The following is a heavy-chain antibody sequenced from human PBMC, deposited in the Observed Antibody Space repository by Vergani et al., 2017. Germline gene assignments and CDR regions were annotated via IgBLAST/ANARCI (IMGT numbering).Heavy chain of an antibody. D-gene: IGHD6-13*01. J-gene: IGHJ4*02. CDR1: GGSISSGGYY. CDR3: VGSKEAAAGPSQGWGY. CDR2: IYYSGST. Sequence: QVQLQESGPGLVKPSQTLSLTCTVSGGSISSGGYYWSWIRQHPGKGLEWIGYIYYSGSTYYNPSLKSRVTISVDTSKNEFSLKLSSVTAADTAVYYCVGSKEAAAGPSQGWGYWGQGTLVTVSS. V-gene: IGHV4-31*03.